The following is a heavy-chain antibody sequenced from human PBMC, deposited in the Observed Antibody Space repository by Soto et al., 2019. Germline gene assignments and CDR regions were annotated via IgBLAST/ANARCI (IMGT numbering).Heavy chain of an antibody. CDR3: ARDKKNYFDY. J-gene: IGHJ4*02. CDR2: INPNSGGT. CDR1: GYSFTDYH. Sequence: ASVKVSCKASGYSFTDYHMHWVRQAPGQGLEWTGWINPNSGGTNYAQKFQGRVTMTRDTSISTAYMELSRLRSDDTAVYYCARDKKNYFDYWGQGTLVTVSS. V-gene: IGHV1-2*02.